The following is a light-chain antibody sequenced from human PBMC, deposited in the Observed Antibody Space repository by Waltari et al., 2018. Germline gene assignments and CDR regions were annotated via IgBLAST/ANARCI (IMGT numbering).Light chain of an antibody. CDR2: YKSDSDK. J-gene: IGLJ3*02. Sequence: QAVLTQPSSLSASPGASASLTCTLRSDINVGTYRINWYQHKPGSPPQYLLKYKSDSDKQQGSGVPSRFSGSEDASANAGILLISGLQSEDEADYYCLIWHSSAWVFGGGTKLTVL. V-gene: IGLV5-45*03. CDR3: LIWHSSAWV. CDR1: SDINVGTYR.